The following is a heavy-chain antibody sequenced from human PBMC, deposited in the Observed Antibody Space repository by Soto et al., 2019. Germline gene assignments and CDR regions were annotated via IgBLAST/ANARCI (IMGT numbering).Heavy chain of an antibody. J-gene: IGHJ4*02. Sequence: QVQLVQSGAEVKKPGASVKVSCKASGYTFTGYYMHWVRQAPGQGLEWMGWINPNSGGTNYAQKFQGGVTMTGEPSMSTAYMELSRLRSDDTAVYYCARDARGDEAPMDYWGQGTLVTVSS. CDR1: GYTFTGYY. V-gene: IGHV1-2*02. CDR2: INPNSGGT. CDR3: ARDARGDEAPMDY. D-gene: IGHD3-10*01.